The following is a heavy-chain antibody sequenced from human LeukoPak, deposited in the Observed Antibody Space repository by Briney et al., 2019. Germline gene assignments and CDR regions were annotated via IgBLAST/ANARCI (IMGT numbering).Heavy chain of an antibody. V-gene: IGHV3-21*01. Sequence: GGSLGLFCGASGFTFRSYSMNWVRQAPGKGLEGVSSISSSSSYIYYADSVKGRFAISRDNAKNSLYLQMNSLRAEDTAVYYCARLIGYCSSTSCLLRGAFDYWGQGTLVTVSS. CDR2: ISSSSSYI. J-gene: IGHJ4*02. CDR3: ARLIGYCSSTSCLLRGAFDY. D-gene: IGHD2-2*01. CDR1: GFTFRSYS.